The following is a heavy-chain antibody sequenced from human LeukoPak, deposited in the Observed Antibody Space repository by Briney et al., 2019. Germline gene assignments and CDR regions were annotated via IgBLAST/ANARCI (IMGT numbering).Heavy chain of an antibody. J-gene: IGHJ5*02. CDR2: ITYSGGST. CDR1: GFSFSNYA. D-gene: IGHD5-24*01. CDR3: ARAARDGYNS. Sequence: PGGSLRLSCAASGFSFSNYAMHWVRQAPGKGLEYVSGITYSGGSTYYANSVRGRFTISRDNSKNTVYLQMGSLRAEDMAVYHCARAARDGYNSWGQGTLVTVSS. V-gene: IGHV3-64*01.